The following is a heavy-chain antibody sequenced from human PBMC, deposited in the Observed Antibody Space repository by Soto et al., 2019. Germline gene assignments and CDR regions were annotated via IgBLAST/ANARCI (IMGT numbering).Heavy chain of an antibody. D-gene: IGHD3-22*01. CDR1: GGSISSSSYY. J-gene: IGHJ3*02. Sequence: QLQLQESGPGLVKPSETLSLTCTVSGGSISSSSYYWGWIRQPPGKGLEWIGSIYYSGSTYYNPSLKSRVTISVDTSKNQFSLKLSSVTAADTAVYYCARHVPYYYDSSGYYYYPSGAFDIWGQGTMVTVSS. V-gene: IGHV4-39*01. CDR3: ARHVPYYYDSSGYYYYPSGAFDI. CDR2: IYYSGST.